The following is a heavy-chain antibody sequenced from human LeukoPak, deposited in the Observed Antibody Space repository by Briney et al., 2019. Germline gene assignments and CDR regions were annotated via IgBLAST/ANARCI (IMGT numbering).Heavy chain of an antibody. Sequence: GGSLKLSCAASGFTFRHFAMNWVRQAPGKGLEWVSVISVSDGSTYYADSVRGRFTISRDNSKNTLFLQLNGLRAEDTAIYYCARAMPSSIYYFDSWGQGTLVTVSS. CDR3: ARAMPSSIYYFDS. CDR2: ISVSDGST. CDR1: GFTFRHFA. J-gene: IGHJ4*02. V-gene: IGHV3-23*01. D-gene: IGHD2-2*01.